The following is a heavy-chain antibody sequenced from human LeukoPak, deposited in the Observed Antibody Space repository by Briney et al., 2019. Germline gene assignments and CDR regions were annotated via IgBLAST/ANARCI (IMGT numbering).Heavy chain of an antibody. J-gene: IGHJ4*02. CDR1: GGSISSGSYY. CDR3: ARRFVSRDSGYDGIDY. Sequence: PSQTLSLTCTVSGGSISSGSYYWSWIRQPAGKGLEWIGRIYTSGSTNYNPSLKSRVTISVDTSKNQFSLKLSSVTAADTAVYYCARRFVSRDSGYDGIDYWGQGTLVTVSS. V-gene: IGHV4-61*02. D-gene: IGHD5-12*01. CDR2: IYTSGST.